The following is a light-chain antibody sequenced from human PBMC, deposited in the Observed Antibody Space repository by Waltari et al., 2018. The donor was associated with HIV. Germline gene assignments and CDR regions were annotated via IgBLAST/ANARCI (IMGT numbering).Light chain of an antibody. CDR1: NSDIGTNY. V-gene: IGLV1-51*01. Sequence: QSVLTQPPSVSAAPGQKVTMSCSGTNSDIGTNYVSWYQHVPGMTPKLLIYENDKRPSGMPDRFSGSKSGTSATLGITGLQTGDEADYYCGTWDGSLSGVVFGGGTKLTVL. J-gene: IGLJ3*02. CDR3: GTWDGSLSGVV. CDR2: END.